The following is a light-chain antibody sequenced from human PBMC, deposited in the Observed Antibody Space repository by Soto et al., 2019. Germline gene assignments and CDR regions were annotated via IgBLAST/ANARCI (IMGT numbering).Light chain of an antibody. V-gene: IGKV3-20*01. J-gene: IGKJ5*01. CDR2: GTS. CDR1: QRVSSNY. CDR3: QQYGSTPPIT. Sequence: EIVLTQSSGTLSLAPGERATLSCRASQRVSSNYLAWYQQKPGQSPRLLIYGTSSRVTGIPDRFSGSGSGTDFTLTISRLEPEDFAVYYCQQYGSTPPITFGQGTRLEIK.